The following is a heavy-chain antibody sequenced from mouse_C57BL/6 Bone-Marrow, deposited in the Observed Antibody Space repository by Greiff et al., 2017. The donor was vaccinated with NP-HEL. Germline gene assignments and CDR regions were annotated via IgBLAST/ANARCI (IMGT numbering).Heavy chain of an antibody. CDR3: ARGGGTTVVAPFDY. D-gene: IGHD1-1*01. J-gene: IGHJ2*01. CDR2: INYDGSSI. CDR1: GFIFSDYY. V-gene: IGHV5-16*01. Sequence: EVQVVESEGGLVQPGSSMKLSCTVSGFIFSDYYMAWVRQVPEKGLEWVANINYDGSSIYYLDSLKCRFIISRDNAKNILYLQMSSLKSEDTATYYCARGGGTTVVAPFDYWGQGTTLAVSS.